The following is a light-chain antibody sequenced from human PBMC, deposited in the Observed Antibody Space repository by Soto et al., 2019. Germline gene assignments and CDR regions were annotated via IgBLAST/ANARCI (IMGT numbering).Light chain of an antibody. V-gene: IGKV3-15*01. CDR1: QSVGNK. CDR3: HPYASWYPFT. CDR2: GAS. J-gene: IGKJ5*01. Sequence: EIVLTQSPVTLSVSTGERATLSCRASQSVGNKLGWYQQRPGQAPRLLILGASTRATGVPAKFSGSGSGTEFSPATNALQAEDSAIYYCHPYASWYPFTCGQRTQLVIK.